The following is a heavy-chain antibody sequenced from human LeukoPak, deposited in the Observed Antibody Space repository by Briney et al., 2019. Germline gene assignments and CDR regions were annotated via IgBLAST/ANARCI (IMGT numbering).Heavy chain of an antibody. V-gene: IGHV3-23*01. CDR1: GLTFSRYS. D-gene: IGHD6-13*01. J-gene: IGHJ4*02. Sequence: GGSLRLSCEVSGLTFSRYSMSWVRQVPGKGLEWVSGISAGGGDRWYPDSVKGRFTISRDNSKNTLFLQMNSLTVEDTAIYYCAKDTAGPEYWGQGTRVTVSS. CDR3: AKDTAGPEY. CDR2: ISAGGGDR.